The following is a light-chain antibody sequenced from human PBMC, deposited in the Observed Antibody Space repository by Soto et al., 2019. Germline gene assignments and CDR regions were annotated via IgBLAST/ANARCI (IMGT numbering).Light chain of an antibody. CDR3: QQYDT. V-gene: IGKV3-20*01. J-gene: IGKJ2*01. Sequence: PGERATLSCRASQSVSSSDLARYQQKPGQAPRLLIYSASSRATGIPDRFSGSGSGTDFTLTISRLEPEDFAVYYCQQYDTFGQGTKLEIK. CDR1: QSVSSSD. CDR2: SAS.